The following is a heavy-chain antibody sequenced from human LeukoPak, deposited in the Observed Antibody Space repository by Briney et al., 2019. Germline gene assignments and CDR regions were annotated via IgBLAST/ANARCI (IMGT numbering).Heavy chain of an antibody. V-gene: IGHV3-23*01. CDR1: GVTLSSYA. J-gene: IGHJ2*01. CDR3: AEDRTVGASYWYFDL. CDR2: ISSSGSGGNT. D-gene: IGHD1-26*01. Sequence: GGSLRLSCAASGVTLSSYAMSWARQAPGKGLEWVSGISSSGSGGNTYYADSVKGRFTISRDSSKNTLFLHMNTLRAEDTAIYYCAEDRTVGASYWYFDLWGRGTLVTVSS.